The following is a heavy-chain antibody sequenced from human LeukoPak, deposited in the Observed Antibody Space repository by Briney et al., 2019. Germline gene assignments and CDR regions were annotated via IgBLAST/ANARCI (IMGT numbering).Heavy chain of an antibody. D-gene: IGHD2-2*02. J-gene: IGHJ4*02. V-gene: IGHV4-34*01. Sequence: GSLRLSCAVYGGSFSGYYWSWIRQPPGKGLEWIGEINHSGSTYYNPSLKSRVTISVDTSKNQFSLKLSSVTAADTAVYYCARLRYCSSTSCYSFDYWGQGTLVTVSS. CDR1: GGSFSGYY. CDR3: ARLRYCSSTSCYSFDY. CDR2: INHSGST.